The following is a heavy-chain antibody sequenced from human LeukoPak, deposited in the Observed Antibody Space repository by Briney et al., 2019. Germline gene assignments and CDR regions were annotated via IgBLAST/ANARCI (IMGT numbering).Heavy chain of an antibody. CDR1: GGSISSYY. D-gene: IGHD3-22*01. J-gene: IGHJ3*02. Sequence: SETLSLTCTVSGGSISSYYWSWIRQPPGKGLEWIGYIYYSGSTNYNPSLKSRVTISVDTSKNQFSLKLSSVTAADTAVYYCAVDSSGTYAFDIWGQGTMVTVSS. CDR3: AVDSSGTYAFDI. V-gene: IGHV4-59*01. CDR2: IYYSGST.